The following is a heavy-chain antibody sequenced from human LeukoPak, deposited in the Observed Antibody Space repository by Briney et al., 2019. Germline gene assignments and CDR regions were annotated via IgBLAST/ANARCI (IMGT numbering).Heavy chain of an antibody. CDR3: ARHIRLTYYYGSGSQYYGMDV. J-gene: IGHJ6*02. D-gene: IGHD3-10*01. CDR1: GGSISSYY. Sequence: SETLSLTCTVSGGSISSYYWSWTRQPPGKGLEWIGYIYYSGSTNYNPSLKSRVTISVDTSKNQFSLKLSSVTAADTAVYYCARHIRLTYYYGSGSQYYGMDVWGQGTTVTVSS. V-gene: IGHV4-59*08. CDR2: IYYSGST.